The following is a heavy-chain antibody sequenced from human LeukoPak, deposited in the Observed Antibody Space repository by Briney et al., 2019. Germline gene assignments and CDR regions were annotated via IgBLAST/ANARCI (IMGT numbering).Heavy chain of an antibody. CDR1: GFTFSSYG. V-gene: IGHV3-30*03. D-gene: IGHD2-2*02. CDR3: ASRVVPAAISYYYYYMDV. CDR2: ISYDGSNK. J-gene: IGHJ6*03. Sequence: GGSLRLSCAASGFTFSSYGMHWVRQAPGKGLEWVAVISYDGSNKYYADSVKGRFTISRDNAKNSLYLQMNSLRAEDTAVYYCASRVVPAAISYYYYYMDVWGKGTTVTVSS.